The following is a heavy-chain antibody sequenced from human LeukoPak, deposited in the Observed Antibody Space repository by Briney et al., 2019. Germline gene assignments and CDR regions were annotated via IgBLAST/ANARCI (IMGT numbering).Heavy chain of an antibody. J-gene: IGHJ4*02. D-gene: IGHD2-8*01. Sequence: PSETLSLTCTVSGGSISSSSYYWGWIRQPPGKGLEWIGEINHSGSTNYNPSLKSRVTISVDTSKNQFSLKLSSVTAADTAVYYCARGRKDIVLQPAARGWYFDYWGQGTLVTVSS. V-gene: IGHV4-39*07. CDR2: INHSGST. CDR1: GGSISSSSYY. CDR3: ARGRKDIVLQPAARGWYFDY.